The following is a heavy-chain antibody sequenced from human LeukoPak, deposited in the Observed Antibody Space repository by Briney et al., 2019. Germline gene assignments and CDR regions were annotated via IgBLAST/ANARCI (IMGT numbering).Heavy chain of an antibody. CDR3: AKMVASSEGYYYDSSGYFDY. CDR2: ISGSGGST. J-gene: IGHJ4*02. D-gene: IGHD3-22*01. V-gene: IGHV3-23*01. Sequence: GGSLRLSCAASGFTFSSYAMSWVRQAPGKGLEWVSAISGSGGSTYYADSVKGRFTISRDNSKNTLYLQMNSLRAEDTAVYYCAKMVASSEGYYYDSSGYFDYWGQGTLVTVSS. CDR1: GFTFSSYA.